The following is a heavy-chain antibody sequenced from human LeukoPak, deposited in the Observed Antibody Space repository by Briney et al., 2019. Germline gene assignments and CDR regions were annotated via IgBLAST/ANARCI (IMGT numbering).Heavy chain of an antibody. J-gene: IGHJ5*02. CDR2: TYTSGST. CDR3: ARHGYYDFWSGYGGFDP. V-gene: IGHV4-4*09. CDR1: GGSISSYY. Sequence: SETLSLTCTVSGGSISSYYWSWIRQPPGQGLKWIGYTYTSGSTNYNPSLKSRVTISVDTSKNQFSLKLSSVTAADTAVYYCARHGYYDFWSGYGGFDPWGQGTLVTVSS. D-gene: IGHD3-3*01.